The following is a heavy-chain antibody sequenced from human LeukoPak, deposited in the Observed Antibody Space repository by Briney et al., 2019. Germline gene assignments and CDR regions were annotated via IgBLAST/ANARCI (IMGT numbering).Heavy chain of an antibody. CDR1: GFTFSSYA. CDR2: ISGSGGST. CDR3: AKSPHATHPYLGWVYFDY. Sequence: GGSLRLSCAASGFTFSSYAMSWVRQAPGKGLEWVSAISGSGGSTYYADSVKGRFTISRDNSKNTLYLQMNSLRAEDTAVYYCAKSPHATHPYLGWVYFDYWGQGTLVTVSS. D-gene: IGHD2-8*02. J-gene: IGHJ4*02. V-gene: IGHV3-23*01.